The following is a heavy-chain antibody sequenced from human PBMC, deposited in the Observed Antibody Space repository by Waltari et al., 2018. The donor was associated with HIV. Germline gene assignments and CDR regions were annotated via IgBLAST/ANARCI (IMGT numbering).Heavy chain of an antibody. V-gene: IGHV4-34*01. J-gene: IGHJ6*02. D-gene: IGHD2-2*01. CDR2: INHSGST. CDR1: GGSFSGYY. CDR3: AREWGSSTSCPSFGMDV. Sequence: QVQLQQWGAGLLKPSETLSLTCAVYGGSFSGYYWSWIRQPPGKGLEWIGEINHSGSTNYDPPLKSRVTISVDTSKNQFSLKLGSGTAADTAVYYCAREWGSSTSCPSFGMDVWGQGTTVTVSS.